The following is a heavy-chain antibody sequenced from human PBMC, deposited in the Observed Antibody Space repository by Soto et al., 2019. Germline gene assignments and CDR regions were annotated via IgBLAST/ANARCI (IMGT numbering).Heavy chain of an antibody. CDR1: GGSFSGYY. D-gene: IGHD6-6*01. V-gene: IGHV4-34*01. CDR3: ARLSIYYMDV. CDR2: INHSGST. J-gene: IGHJ6*03. Sequence: SETLSLTCAVYGGSFSGYYWSWIRQPPGKGLEWIGEINHSGSTNYNPALKSRVTISVDTSKNQFSLKLSSVTAADTAVYYCARLSIYYMDVWGKGTTVTVSS.